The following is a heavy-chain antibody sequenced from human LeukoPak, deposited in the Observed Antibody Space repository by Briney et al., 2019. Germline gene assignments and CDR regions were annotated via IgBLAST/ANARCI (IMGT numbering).Heavy chain of an antibody. CDR1: GYSISSGYY. CDR3: AKGYSGSDALDI. V-gene: IGHV4-38-2*01. Sequence: PSETLSRTCAVSGYSISSGYYWGWIRQPPGKGLEWIGSIYHSGSTYYNPSLKSRVTISVDTSKNQFSLKLSSVTAADTAVYYCAKGYSGSDALDIWGQGTMVTVSS. CDR2: IYHSGST. D-gene: IGHD2-15*01. J-gene: IGHJ3*02.